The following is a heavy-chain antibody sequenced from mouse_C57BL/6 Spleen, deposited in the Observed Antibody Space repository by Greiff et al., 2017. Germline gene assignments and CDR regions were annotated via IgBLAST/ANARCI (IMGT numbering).Heavy chain of an antibody. V-gene: IGHV1-64*01. CDR1: GYTFTSYW. J-gene: IGHJ2*01. CDR3: ARRYYSNYVYYFDY. CDR2: IHPNSGST. D-gene: IGHD2-5*01. Sequence: VQLQQPGAELVKPGASVKLSCKASGYTFTSYWMHWVKQRPGQGLEWIGMIHPNSGSTNYNEKFKSKATLTVDKSSSTAYMQLSSLTSEDSAVYDCARRYYSNYVYYFDYWGQGTTLTVSS.